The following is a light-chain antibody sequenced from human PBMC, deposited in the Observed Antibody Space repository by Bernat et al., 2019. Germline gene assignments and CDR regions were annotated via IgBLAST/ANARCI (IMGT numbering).Light chain of an antibody. Sequence: DIQMTQSPSSLSASVGDRVTITCQASQDISNYLNWYQQKPGKAPKLLIYDESNLETGVPSRFSGSGAGTDYTFTISSLQPEDIATYYCQQYNNLKFTFGPGTKVVIK. CDR1: QDISNY. CDR2: DES. V-gene: IGKV1-33*01. CDR3: QQYNNLKFT. J-gene: IGKJ3*01.